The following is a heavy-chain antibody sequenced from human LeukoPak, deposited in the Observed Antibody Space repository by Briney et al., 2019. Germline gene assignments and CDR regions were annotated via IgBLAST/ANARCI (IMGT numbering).Heavy chain of an antibody. CDR1: GDSTRSNY. D-gene: IGHD3-10*01. CDR2: IHDSGST. V-gene: IGHV4-59*08. Sequence: SETLSLSCTVSGDSTRSNYWSWIRQPPGKGLEWIGFIHDSGSTHYTPSLDSRVTISLDTSRTQFSLKLTSVTAADTAVYYCARGDLSWHGSGSYCAFDIWGQGTVVTVSS. J-gene: IGHJ3*02. CDR3: ARGDLSWHGSGSYCAFDI.